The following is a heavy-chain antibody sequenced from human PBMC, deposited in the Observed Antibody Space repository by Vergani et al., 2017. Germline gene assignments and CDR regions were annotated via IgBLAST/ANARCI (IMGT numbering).Heavy chain of an antibody. CDR2: ISGSGGST. CDR1: GFTFSSYS. V-gene: IGHV3-23*01. J-gene: IGHJ4*02. Sequence: EVQLLESGGGLVQPGGSLRLSCAASGFTFSSYSMSWVRQAPGKGLEWVSAISGSGGSTYNADSVKGRFTISRNNSKNTLYLQMNSLRADDTAVYYCAKDNPKYSYGNGFDYWGQGTLVTVSS. CDR3: AKDNPKYSYGNGFDY. D-gene: IGHD5-18*01.